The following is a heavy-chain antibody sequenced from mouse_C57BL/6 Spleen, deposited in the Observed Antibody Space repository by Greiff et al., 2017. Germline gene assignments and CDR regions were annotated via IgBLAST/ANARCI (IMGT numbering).Heavy chain of an antibody. CDR3: ARRGIYYDYDGGSFDY. Sequence: QVQLQQPGAELVKPGASVKVSCKASGYTFTSYWITWVKQRPGQGLEWIGDIYPGSGSTNYNEKFKSKATLTVDTSSSTAYMQLSSLTSEDSAVYYCARRGIYYDYDGGSFDYWGQGTTLTVSS. CDR1: GYTFTSYW. CDR2: IYPGSGST. V-gene: IGHV1-55*01. D-gene: IGHD2-4*01. J-gene: IGHJ2*01.